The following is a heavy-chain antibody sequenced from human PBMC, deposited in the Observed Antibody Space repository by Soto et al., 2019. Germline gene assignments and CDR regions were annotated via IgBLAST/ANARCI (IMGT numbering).Heavy chain of an antibody. V-gene: IGHV4-59*01. CDR2: IYYSGST. CDR1: GGSISSYY. D-gene: IGHD6-19*01. CDR3: AGAAYSSGWYASFDY. J-gene: IGHJ4*02. Sequence: SSETLSLTCTVSGGSISSYYWSWIRQPPGKGLEWIGYIYYSGSTNYNPSLKSRVTISVDTSKNQFSLKLSSVTAADTAVYYCAGAAYSSGWYASFDYWGQGTLVTVSS.